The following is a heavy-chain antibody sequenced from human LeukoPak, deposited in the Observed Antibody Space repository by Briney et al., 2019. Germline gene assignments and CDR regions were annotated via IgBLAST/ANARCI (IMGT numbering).Heavy chain of an antibody. V-gene: IGHV3-72*01. CDR2: IRKKNKSYST. Sequence: GGSLRLSCAASGFTFSDHLMDWVRQAPGKGLEWIGRIRKKNKSYSTEYAASVKGRFTISRDDSKNSLYLQMNSLKTEDTAVYYCSRDGSSSDWSAFDIWGQGTMVTVSS. CDR1: GFTFSDHL. J-gene: IGHJ3*02. CDR3: SRDGSSSDWSAFDI. D-gene: IGHD6-19*01.